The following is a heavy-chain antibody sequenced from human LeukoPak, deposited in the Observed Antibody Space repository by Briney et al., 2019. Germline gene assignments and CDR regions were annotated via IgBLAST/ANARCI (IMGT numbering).Heavy chain of an antibody. D-gene: IGHD6-6*01. V-gene: IGHV1-18*01. J-gene: IGHJ5*02. CDR3: ARDIVAARRDNWFDP. Sequence: GASVKVSCKASGYTFTSYGISWVRQAPGQGLEWMGWISAYNGNTNYAQKLQGRVTMTTDTSTSTAYMELRSLRSDDTAVYYCARDIVAARRDNWFDPWGQGTLVTVSS. CDR1: GYTFTSYG. CDR2: ISAYNGNT.